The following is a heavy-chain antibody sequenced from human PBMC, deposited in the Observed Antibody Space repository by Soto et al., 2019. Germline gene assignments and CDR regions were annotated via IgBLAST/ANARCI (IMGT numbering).Heavy chain of an antibody. J-gene: IGHJ5*02. V-gene: IGHV3-64*01. CDR2: ISSNSGST. CDR1: GFTFSSYA. D-gene: IGHD1-26*01. CDR3: AKDISPTAESNWFDP. Sequence: PGGSLRLSCAASGFTFSSYAMHWVRQAPGKGLEYVSAISSNSGSTDYANSVKGRFTISRDNAKNSLYLQMNSLRAEDMALYYCAKDISPTAESNWFDPWGQGTLVTVSS.